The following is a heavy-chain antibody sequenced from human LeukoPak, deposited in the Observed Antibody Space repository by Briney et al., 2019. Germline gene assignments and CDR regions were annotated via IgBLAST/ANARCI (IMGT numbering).Heavy chain of an antibody. CDR3: ARQRSWELDY. V-gene: IGHV4-59*08. CDR1: GGSISSYY. D-gene: IGHD1-26*01. CDR2: IYYSGST. Sequence: SETLSLTCTVSGGSISSYYWSWIRQPPGKGLEWIGYIYYSGSTNYNPSLKSRVTISVDTSKNQFSLKLSSMTAADTAVYYCARQRSWELDYWGQGTLVTVSS. J-gene: IGHJ4*02.